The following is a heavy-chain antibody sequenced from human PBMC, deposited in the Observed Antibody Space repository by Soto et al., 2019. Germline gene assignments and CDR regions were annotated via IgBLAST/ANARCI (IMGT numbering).Heavy chain of an antibody. Sequence: QVQLVESGGGVVQPGRSLRLSCAASGFTFSSYGMHWVRQAPGKGLEWVAVIWYDGRNKYYADSVKGRFTISRDNSKNTLYLQMNSLRAEDTAVYYCARDRDYYGMDVWGQGTTVTVAS. J-gene: IGHJ6*02. V-gene: IGHV3-33*01. CDR1: GFTFSSYG. CDR2: IWYDGRNK. CDR3: ARDRDYYGMDV.